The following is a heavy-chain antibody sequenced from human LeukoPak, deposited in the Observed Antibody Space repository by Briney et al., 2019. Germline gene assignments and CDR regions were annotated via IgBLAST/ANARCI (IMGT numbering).Heavy chain of an antibody. CDR2: INHSGST. J-gene: IGHJ4*02. CDR1: GGSFSGYY. CDR3: ASSGWYRGY. V-gene: IGHV4-34*01. D-gene: IGHD6-19*01. Sequence: SETLSLTCAVYGGSFSGYYWTWIRQPPGKGLEWIGEINHSGSTTYNPSLKSRVTISVDTSKNQFSLKLSSVTAADTAVYYCASSGWYRGYWGQGTLVTVPS.